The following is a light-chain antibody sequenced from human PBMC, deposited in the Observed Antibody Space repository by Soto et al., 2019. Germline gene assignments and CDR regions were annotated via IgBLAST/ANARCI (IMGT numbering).Light chain of an antibody. J-gene: IGLJ1*01. CDR2: GNS. Sequence: SVLTQPPSVPGAPGQRVTISCTGSSSNIGAGYDVHWYQQLPGTAPKLLIYGNSNRPSGVPDRFSGSKSGTSASLAITGLQAEDEADYYCQSYDSSLSGSNVFGTGTKVT. V-gene: IGLV1-40*01. CDR1: SSNIGAGYD. CDR3: QSYDSSLSGSNV.